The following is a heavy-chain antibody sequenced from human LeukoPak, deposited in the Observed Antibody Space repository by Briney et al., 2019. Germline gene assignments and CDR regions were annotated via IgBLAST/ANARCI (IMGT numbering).Heavy chain of an antibody. J-gene: IGHJ4*02. D-gene: IGHD3-10*01. Sequence: GGSLRLSCAAPGFTFSSYAMSWVRQAPGKGLEWVSAISGSGGSTYYADSVKGRFTISRDNSKNTLYLQMNSLRAEDTAVYYCAKERITMVRGVIFALDYWGQGTLVTVSS. V-gene: IGHV3-23*01. CDR2: ISGSGGST. CDR1: GFTFSSYA. CDR3: AKERITMVRGVIFALDY.